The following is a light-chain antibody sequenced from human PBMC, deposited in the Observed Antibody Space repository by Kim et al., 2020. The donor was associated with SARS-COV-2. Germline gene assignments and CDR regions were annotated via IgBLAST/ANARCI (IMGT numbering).Light chain of an antibody. Sequence: QSALTQPASVSGSPVQSITISCTGTSSDIGGYNFVSWYQQHPGKAPKLVIYVVSKRPSGVSNRFSGSKSGNTASLTISGLQAEDEADYYCSSFISSSAWVFGGGTKLTVL. CDR2: VVS. V-gene: IGLV2-14*03. CDR3: SSFISSSAWV. J-gene: IGLJ3*02. CDR1: SSDIGGYNF.